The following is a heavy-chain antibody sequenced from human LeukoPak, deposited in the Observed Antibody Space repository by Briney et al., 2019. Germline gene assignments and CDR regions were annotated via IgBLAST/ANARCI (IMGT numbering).Heavy chain of an antibody. V-gene: IGHV1-46*01. CDR3: ARSVGATTNWFDP. J-gene: IGHJ5*02. Sequence: ASVKVSCKASGYTFTGYYMHWMRQAPGQGLEWMGIINPSGGSTSYAQKFQGRVTMTRDTSTSTVYMELSSLRSEDTAVYYCARSVGATTNWFDPWGQGTLVTVSS. CDR1: GYTFTGYY. D-gene: IGHD1-26*01. CDR2: INPSGGST.